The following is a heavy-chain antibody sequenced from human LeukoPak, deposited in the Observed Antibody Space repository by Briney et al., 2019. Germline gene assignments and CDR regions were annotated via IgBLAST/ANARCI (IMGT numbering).Heavy chain of an antibody. CDR3: ARHPRHYYDSSGYWAPDY. Sequence: GESLKISCKGSGYSFTSYWIGWVRQMPGKGLEWMGIIYPGDSDTRYSPSFQGQVTISADKSISTAYLQWSSLKASDTAMYYCARHPRHYYDSSGYWAPDYWGQGTLVTVSS. D-gene: IGHD3-22*01. V-gene: IGHV5-51*01. CDR1: GYSFTSYW. J-gene: IGHJ4*02. CDR2: IYPGDSDT.